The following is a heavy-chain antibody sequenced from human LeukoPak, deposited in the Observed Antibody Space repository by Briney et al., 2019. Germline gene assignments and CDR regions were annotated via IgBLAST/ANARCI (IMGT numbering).Heavy chain of an antibody. J-gene: IGHJ4*02. D-gene: IGHD3-10*01. CDR3: TTDLGLTMIRGVIVK. V-gene: IGHV3-15*01. Sequence: GGSLRLSRADSGFSFTNAWMTWVSQAPGKGLEWVGGIKSKGDGETTDYAAPVEGRFFMSRDDSKATMYLQMNSLKTEDTAVYYCTTDLGLTMIRGVIVKWGQGTLVTVSS. CDR2: IKSKGDGETT. CDR1: GFSFTNAW.